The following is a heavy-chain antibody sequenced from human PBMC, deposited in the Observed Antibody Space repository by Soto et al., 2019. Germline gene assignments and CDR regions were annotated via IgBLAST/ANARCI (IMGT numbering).Heavy chain of an antibody. CDR3: ARTVVATPYYFDY. J-gene: IGHJ4*02. CDR1: GFTVSSNY. CDR2: IYSGGST. V-gene: IGHV3-53*01. Sequence: GGSLRLSCAASGFTVSSNYMSWVRQAPGKGLEWVSVIYSGGSTYYADSVKGRFTISRDNSKNTLYLQMNTLRAEDTAVYYCARTVVATPYYFDYWGLGTLVTAPQ. D-gene: IGHD2-2*01.